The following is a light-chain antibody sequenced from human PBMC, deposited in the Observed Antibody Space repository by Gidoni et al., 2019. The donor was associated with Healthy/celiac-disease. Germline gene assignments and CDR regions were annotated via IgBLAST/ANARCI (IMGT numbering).Light chain of an antibody. CDR3: LQDYNYPRT. J-gene: IGKJ3*01. CDR1: QGIRND. V-gene: IGKV1-6*01. Sequence: IQMTQSPSSLSASVGDRVTVTCRASQGIRNDLAWYQQKPGKAPKLLIYAASTLQRGVPPRFSGSGSGTDFTLTISSLQPEDFATYYCLQDYNYPRTFXPXTKVDIK. CDR2: AAS.